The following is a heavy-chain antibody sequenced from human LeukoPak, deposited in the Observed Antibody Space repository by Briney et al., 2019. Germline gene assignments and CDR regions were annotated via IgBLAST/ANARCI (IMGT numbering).Heavy chain of an antibody. CDR1: GFTFSSYA. CDR3: ARDRGVINYYYYGMDV. D-gene: IGHD3-10*01. V-gene: IGHV3-48*02. CDR2: ISSSSSTI. Sequence: GGSLRLSSAASGFTFSSYAMSWVRQAPGKGLEWVSYISSSSSTIYYADSVKGRFTISRDNAKNSLYLQMNSLRDEDTAVYYCARDRGVINYYYYGMDVWGQGTTVTVSS. J-gene: IGHJ6*02.